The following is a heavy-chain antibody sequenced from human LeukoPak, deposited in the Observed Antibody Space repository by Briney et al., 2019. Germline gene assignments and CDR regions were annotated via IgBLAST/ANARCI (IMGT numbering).Heavy chain of an antibody. CDR1: GFTVSSNY. CDR2: IYSGGST. Sequence: GGSLRLSCAASGFTVSSNYMSWVRQAPGKGLECVSVIYSGGSTYYADSVKGRFTVSRDNSKNTLYLQMNSLRAEDTAMHYCARGLGYCTSTTCLLPFDYWGQGTLVTVSS. CDR3: ARGLGYCTSTTCLLPFDY. J-gene: IGHJ4*02. D-gene: IGHD2-2*01. V-gene: IGHV3-53*01.